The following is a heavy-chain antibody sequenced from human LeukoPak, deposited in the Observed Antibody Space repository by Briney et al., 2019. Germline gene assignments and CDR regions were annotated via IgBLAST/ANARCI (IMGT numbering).Heavy chain of an antibody. V-gene: IGHV3-21*01. D-gene: IGHD4-23*01. CDR1: GFTFSRYS. J-gene: IGHJ4*02. Sequence: GGSLRLSCTASGFTFSRYSMNWVRQAPGKGLEWVSYISTTSTYYADSMKGRFTISRDNAKNSLYLQMNSLRAEDTAVYYCTREQDREAAATVVGDYWGQGTPVTVSS. CDR2: ISTTST. CDR3: TREQDREAAATVVGDY.